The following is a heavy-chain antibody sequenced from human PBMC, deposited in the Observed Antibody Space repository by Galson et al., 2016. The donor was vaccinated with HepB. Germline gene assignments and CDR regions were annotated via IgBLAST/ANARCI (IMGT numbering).Heavy chain of an antibody. J-gene: IGHJ4*02. CDR1: GGTFSSYA. CDR3: ASSTAGKYDFWSGYFLVY. V-gene: IGHV1-69*01. CDR2: IIPIFGTA. D-gene: IGHD3-3*01. Sequence: SCKASGGTFSSYAISWVRQAPGQGLEWMGGIIPIFGTANYAQKFQGRVTIIADESTSTAYMELSSLRSEDTAVYYCASSTAGKYDFWSGYFLVYWGQGTLVTVSS.